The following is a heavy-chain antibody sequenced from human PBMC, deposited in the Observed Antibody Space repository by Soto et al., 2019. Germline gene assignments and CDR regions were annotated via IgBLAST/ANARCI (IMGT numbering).Heavy chain of an antibody. CDR3: VRLDNTGCYQSFDY. CDR1: GTSISSSEYY. J-gene: IGHJ4*02. Sequence: SETVALTCTVPGTSISSSEYYWYWICQPPGKRLEWIWTVSYSGTTTFNPSLKSPPTISADTSTKQISLKLTSVTPTPPSVTRCVRLDNTGCYQSFDYWGKGILVTVSS. V-gene: IGHV4-39*01. D-gene: IGHD1-26*01. CDR2: VSYSGTT.